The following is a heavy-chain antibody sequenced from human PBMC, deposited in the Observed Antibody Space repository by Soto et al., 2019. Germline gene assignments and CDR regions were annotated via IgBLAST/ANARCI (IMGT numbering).Heavy chain of an antibody. CDR1: GYTXTSYG. Sequence: GXSXKVSCKASGYTXTSYGIRLVRQAPGQGLEWMGWIIDYNGNTNYAQKLQGRVTMTTDTSTSTAYIELRSLRSDDTAVYYCARHCSGGSCLYYYGMDVWGQGTTVTVSS. CDR2: IIDYNGNT. D-gene: IGHD2-15*01. CDR3: ARHCSGGSCLYYYGMDV. V-gene: IGHV1-18*04. J-gene: IGHJ6*02.